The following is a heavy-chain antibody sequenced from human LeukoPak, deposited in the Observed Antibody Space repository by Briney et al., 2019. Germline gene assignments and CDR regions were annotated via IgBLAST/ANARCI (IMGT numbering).Heavy chain of an antibody. J-gene: IGHJ4*02. D-gene: IGHD3-3*01. CDR1: GFTFSTSG. CDR2: ISGSGGTP. CDR3: AKTRGISISGVVPLCDY. V-gene: IGHV3-23*01. Sequence: GGSLRLSCAASGFTFSTSGMTWARQAPGKGLDWVSIISGSGGTPYYTDSVKGRFTISRDNSKNTLYLQMNSLRAEDTAVYYCAKTRGISISGVVPLCDYWGQGTLVTVSS.